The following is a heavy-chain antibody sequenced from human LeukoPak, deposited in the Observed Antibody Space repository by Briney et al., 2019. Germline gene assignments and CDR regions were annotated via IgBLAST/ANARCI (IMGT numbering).Heavy chain of an antibody. V-gene: IGHV4-59*01. CDR2: IYYSGST. D-gene: IGHD2-2*01. CDR1: GESISSYY. J-gene: IGHJ4*02. Sequence: SETLSLTCTVSGESISSYYWSWIRQPPGKGLEWIGYIYYSGSTNYNPSLKSRVTISVDTSQNQFSLKLSSVTAADTAMYYCARMSLSYCSSTSCSNLIDYWGQGTLVTVSS. CDR3: ARMSLSYCSSTSCSNLIDY.